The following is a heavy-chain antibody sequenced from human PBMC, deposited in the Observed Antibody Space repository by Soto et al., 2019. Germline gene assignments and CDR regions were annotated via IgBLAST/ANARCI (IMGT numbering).Heavy chain of an antibody. J-gene: IGHJ3*02. CDR1: GGSISSGGYY. V-gene: IGHV4-31*03. CDR2: IYYSGST. D-gene: IGHD3-10*01. CDR3: ARVSWFGEAGVDAFDI. Sequence: QVQLQESGPGLVKPSQTLSLTCTVSGGSISSGGYYWSWIRQHPGKGLEWIGYIYYSGSTYYNPSLKSRVTISVDTSKNQFSLKLSSVTAADTAVYYCARVSWFGEAGVDAFDIWGQGTMVTVSS.